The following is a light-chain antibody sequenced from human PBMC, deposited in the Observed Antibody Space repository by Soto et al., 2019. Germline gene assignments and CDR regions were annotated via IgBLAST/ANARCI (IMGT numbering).Light chain of an antibody. J-gene: IGKJ2*01. CDR2: DAS. Sequence: EIVLTQSPATLSLSPGERATLSCRASQSVSSYLAWYQQKPGQAPRLLIYDASNRATGIPARFSGSGSGTDFTLTISSLEPEDSAVYYCQQRSNWPPTFGQGTKLEIQ. CDR1: QSVSSY. V-gene: IGKV3-11*01. CDR3: QQRSNWPPT.